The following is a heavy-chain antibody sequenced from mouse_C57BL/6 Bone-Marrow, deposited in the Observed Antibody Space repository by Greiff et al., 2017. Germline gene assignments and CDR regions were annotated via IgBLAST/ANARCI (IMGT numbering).Heavy chain of an antibody. CDR1: GFTFSSYA. V-gene: IGHV5-4*01. D-gene: IGHD2-1*01. Sequence: EVMLVESGGGLVKPGGSLKLSCAASGFTFSSYAMSWVRQTPEKRLEWVATISDGGSYTYYPDNVKGRFTISRDNAKNNLYLQMSHLKSEDTAMYYCTRDYYGNRDYFDYWGQGTTLTVSS. J-gene: IGHJ2*01. CDR2: ISDGGSYT. CDR3: TRDYYGNRDYFDY.